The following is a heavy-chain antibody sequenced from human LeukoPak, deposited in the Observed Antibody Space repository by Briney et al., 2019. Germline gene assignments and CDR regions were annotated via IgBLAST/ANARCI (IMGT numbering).Heavy chain of an antibody. J-gene: IGHJ4*02. Sequence: ASVKVSCKAYGGTFSSYAISWVRQAPGQGLEWMGGIIPIFGTANYAQKFQGRVTITADESTSTAYMELSSLRSEDTAVYYCAGGLDRGVVITPGFDYWGQGTLVTVSS. D-gene: IGHD3-22*01. CDR2: IIPIFGTA. CDR3: AGGLDRGVVITPGFDY. V-gene: IGHV1-69*13. CDR1: GGTFSSYA.